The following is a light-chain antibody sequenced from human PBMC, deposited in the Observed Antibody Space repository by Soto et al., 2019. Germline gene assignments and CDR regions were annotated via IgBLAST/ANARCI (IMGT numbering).Light chain of an antibody. V-gene: IGLV1-51*01. Sequence: QSVLTQPPSVSAAPGQKATISCSGSSSNIGNNYVSWYQQLPGTAPKLLIYDNNMRPSGIPDRFSGSKSGASATLGITGLQAGDEADYYCGAWDSSLSAGVFGGGTKVTVL. CDR2: DNN. J-gene: IGLJ2*01. CDR1: SSNIGNNY. CDR3: GAWDSSLSAGV.